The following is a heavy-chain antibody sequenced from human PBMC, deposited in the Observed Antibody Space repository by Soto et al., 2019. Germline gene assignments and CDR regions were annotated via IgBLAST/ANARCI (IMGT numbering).Heavy chain of an antibody. J-gene: IGHJ4*02. Sequence: GGSLRLSCAASGFTFSGTWVTWVRQAPGKGLEWVANIKHDGSAQEYVDSVRGRFTISRDNAKNLLHLQMNSLRAEDTAVYFCARDVYGWGSYGNWGRGTLVTVSS. CDR1: GFTFSGTW. CDR3: ARDVYGWGSYGN. V-gene: IGHV3-7*01. D-gene: IGHD3-10*01. CDR2: IKHDGSAQ.